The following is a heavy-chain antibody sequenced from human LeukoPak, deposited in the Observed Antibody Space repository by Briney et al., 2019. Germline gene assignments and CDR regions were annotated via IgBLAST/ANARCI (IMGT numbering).Heavy chain of an antibody. J-gene: IGHJ4*02. Sequence: PSETLSLTCTVSGISLNPYYWTWIPQPPGKGLECIGRIISTTGSANYNPSLKSRVTMSVDTSKNQFSLELTSVTAADTAVYYCMKDGPSWGLLWGLGTLVTVSS. CDR3: MKDGPSWGLL. D-gene: IGHD3-16*01. V-gene: IGHV4-4*07. CDR2: IISTTGSA. CDR1: GISLNPYY.